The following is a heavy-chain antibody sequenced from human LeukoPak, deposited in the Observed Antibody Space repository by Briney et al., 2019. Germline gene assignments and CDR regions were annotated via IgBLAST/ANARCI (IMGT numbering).Heavy chain of an antibody. CDR1: GFSVSSDY. J-gene: IGHJ3*02. V-gene: IGHV3-53*01. Sequence: GGSLRLSCAVSGFSVSSDYMSWVRQAPGKGLDWVSVTYSGGSTFYADSVKGRFTISRDNSKNALYLQMHSLRAEDTAVYYCAKSRWETYAVRAFDIWGQGTMVTVSS. CDR2: TYSGGST. CDR3: AKSRWETYAVRAFDI. D-gene: IGHD1-26*01.